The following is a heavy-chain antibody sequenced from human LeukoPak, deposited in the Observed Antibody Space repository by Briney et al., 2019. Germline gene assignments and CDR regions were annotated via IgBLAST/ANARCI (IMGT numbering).Heavy chain of an antibody. V-gene: IGHV3-23*01. J-gene: IGHJ4*02. CDR2: ISGEHGST. CDR1: GFTFSSYS. D-gene: IGHD6-13*01. Sequence: PGGSLRLSCAASGFTFSSYSMNWVRQAPGKGLDWVSFISGEHGSTNYAKSVKGRFTISRDNSKNTLYLQMTSLRAEDTAVYYCAKVDSSSWSHWGQGALVTVSS. CDR3: AKVDSSSWSH.